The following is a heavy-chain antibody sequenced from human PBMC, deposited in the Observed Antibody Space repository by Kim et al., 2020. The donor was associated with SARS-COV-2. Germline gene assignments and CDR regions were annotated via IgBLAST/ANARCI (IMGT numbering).Heavy chain of an antibody. J-gene: IGHJ4*02. D-gene: IGHD5-18*01. CDR3: ARLTSYGENYYFDY. V-gene: IGHV4-39*01. Sequence: SETLSLTCAVSGVSISSDSYYWVWVRQPPGKGLVWIGDIYYRATTYYNPSLQSRVIVSVDMSKNHFSLRLSTVTAADTAVYYCARLTSYGENYYFDYWGQRKLV. CDR2: IYYRATT. CDR1: GVSISSDSYY.